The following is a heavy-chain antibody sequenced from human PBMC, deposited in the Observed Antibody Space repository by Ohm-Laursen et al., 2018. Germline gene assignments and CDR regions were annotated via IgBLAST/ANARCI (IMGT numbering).Heavy chain of an antibody. CDR2: IYSGGST. Sequence: GSLRLSCSASGFTVSDSYVSWVRQAPGKGLEWVSVIYSGGSTYYAGSVRGRFTISRDISKNTVYLQMNSLKTEDTAVYYCTTDSSYSSGWYDYYGMDVWGQGTTVTVSS. CDR1: GFTVSDSY. D-gene: IGHD6-19*01. CDR3: TTDSSYSSGWYDYYGMDV. V-gene: IGHV3-66*01. J-gene: IGHJ6*02.